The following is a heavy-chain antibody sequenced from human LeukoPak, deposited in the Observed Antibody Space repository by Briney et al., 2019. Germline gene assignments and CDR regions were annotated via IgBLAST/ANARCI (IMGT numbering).Heavy chain of an antibody. D-gene: IGHD1-1*01. J-gene: IGHJ4*02. CDR2: INPNSGGT. CDR3: ATDGVSGWNQRDY. Sequence: ASVKVSCKASGYTFTGYYMHWVRQAPGQGLEWMGWINPNSGGTNYAQKFQGRVTMTRDTSISTAYMELSRLRSDDTAVYYCATDGVSGWNQRDYWGQGTLVTVSS. CDR1: GYTFTGYY. V-gene: IGHV1-2*02.